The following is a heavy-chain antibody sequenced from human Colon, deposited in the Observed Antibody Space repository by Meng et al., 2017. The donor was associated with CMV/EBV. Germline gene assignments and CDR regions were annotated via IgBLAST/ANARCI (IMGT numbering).Heavy chain of an antibody. Sequence: LPCAAAGFSLSSHWIHWVRQAPGKVLVWVSRINRDGRPTNYAGSVRGRFTISRDSAKNTLYLQMNSLRAEDTAVYYCARDFVGATEYWGQGTLVTVSS. J-gene: IGHJ4*02. D-gene: IGHD1-26*01. CDR3: ARDFVGATEY. CDR1: GFSLSSHW. CDR2: INRDGRPT. V-gene: IGHV3-74*01.